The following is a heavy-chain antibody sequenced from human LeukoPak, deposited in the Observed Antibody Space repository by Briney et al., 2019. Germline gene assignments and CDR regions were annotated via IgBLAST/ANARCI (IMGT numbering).Heavy chain of an antibody. CDR2: IYYSGST. CDR3: ARQGGQWLAGGTFDI. CDR1: GGSFSGYY. D-gene: IGHD6-19*01. V-gene: IGHV4-39*01. J-gene: IGHJ3*02. Sequence: SETLSLTCAVYGGSFSGYYWGWIRQPPGKGLEWIGSIYYSGSTYYNPSLKSRVTISVDTSKNQFSLKLSSVTAADTAVYYCARQGGQWLAGGTFDIWGQGTMVTVSS.